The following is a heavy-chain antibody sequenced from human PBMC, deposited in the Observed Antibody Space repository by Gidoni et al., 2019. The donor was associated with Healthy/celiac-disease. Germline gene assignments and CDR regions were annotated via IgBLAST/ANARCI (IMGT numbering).Heavy chain of an antibody. CDR2: ISYDGSNK. V-gene: IGHV3-30*18. CDR1: GFTFSSYG. Sequence: QVQLVESGGGVVQPGRSLRLSCAASGFTFSSYGMHWVRQAPGKGLEWVAVISYDGSNKYYADSVKGRFTISRHNSKNTLYLQMNSLRAEDTAVYYCAKAQNYYDSSGYYFDYWGQGTLVTVSS. D-gene: IGHD3-22*01. J-gene: IGHJ4*02. CDR3: AKAQNYYDSSGYYFDY.